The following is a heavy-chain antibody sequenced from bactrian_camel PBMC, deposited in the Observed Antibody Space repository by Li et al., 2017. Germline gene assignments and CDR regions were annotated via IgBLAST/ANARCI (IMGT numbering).Heavy chain of an antibody. CDR3: ASDLGWCGSAPLQREFRN. CDR1: GFTYPFSAHY. D-gene: IGHD2*01. J-gene: IGHJ4*01. CDR2: SVVGDGTT. Sequence: VQLVESGGGSVQAGGSLKLSCVATGFTYPFSAHYLGWFRQAPGQEREGVASVVGDGTTAYGDSVKGRFTVSHVNANNTLHLQMNSLKPEDTAVYYCASDLGWCGSAPLQREFRNWGQGTQVTVS. V-gene: IGHV3S44*01.